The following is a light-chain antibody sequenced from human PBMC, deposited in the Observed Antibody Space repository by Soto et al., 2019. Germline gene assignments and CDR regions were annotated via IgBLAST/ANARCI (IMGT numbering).Light chain of an antibody. CDR1: SSDVGGYQY. CDR2: DVT. J-gene: IGLJ2*01. CDR3: SSYTNNFTRF. V-gene: IGLV2-14*01. Sequence: QSALTPPASVSGSPGQSITISCTGTSSDVGGYQYVSWYQQHPGKAPKLMIYDVTNRPSGVSDRFSGSKSGNTASLTISGLQAEDEADYYCSSYTNNFTRFFCGGTKLTVL.